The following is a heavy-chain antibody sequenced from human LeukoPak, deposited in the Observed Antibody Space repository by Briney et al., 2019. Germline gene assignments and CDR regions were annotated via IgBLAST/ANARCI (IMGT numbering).Heavy chain of an antibody. J-gene: IGHJ4*02. D-gene: IGHD3-10*01. CDR3: AKRGPIYSASPGNYFDY. CDR1: GFDFSSNW. V-gene: IGHV3-74*01. CDR2: IKGDGIST. Sequence: QSGGSLRLSCAASGFDFSSNWMHWVRHAPGQGLVWVSRIKGDGISTNYADSVKGRFTISRDNSKNTLYLQMNSLRAEDTAIYYCAKRGPIYSASPGNYFDYWGQGTLVTVSS.